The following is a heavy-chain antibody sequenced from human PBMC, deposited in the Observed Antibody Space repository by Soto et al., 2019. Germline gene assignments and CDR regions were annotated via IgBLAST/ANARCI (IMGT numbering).Heavy chain of an antibody. D-gene: IGHD6-13*01. J-gene: IGHJ4*02. CDR1: GVSVKSGDYY. Sequence: SETLSLTCTVSGVSVKSGDYYWSWIRQAPGKGLEWIGYIYQSGSTRYNPSLKSRVTISVDTSKNQFSLKLSSVTAADTAVYYCASRQGYFDWWGQGTLVTVSS. V-gene: IGHV4-61*08. CDR2: IYQSGST. CDR3: ASRQGYFDW.